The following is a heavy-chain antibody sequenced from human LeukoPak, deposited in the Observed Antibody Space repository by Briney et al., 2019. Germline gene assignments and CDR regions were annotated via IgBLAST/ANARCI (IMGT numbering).Heavy chain of an antibody. CDR1: GDSVSSNSAA. J-gene: IGHJ6*02. CDR3: ARDENRVTMIVGIYYYYGMDV. D-gene: IGHD3-22*01. V-gene: IGHV6-1*01. Sequence: SQTLSLTCAISGDSVSSNSAAWNWIRQSPSRGLEWLGRTYYRSKWYNDYAVSVKSRITINPDTSKNQFSLQLNSVTPEDTAVYYCARDENRVTMIVGIYYYYGMDVWGQGTTVTVSS. CDR2: TYYRSKWYN.